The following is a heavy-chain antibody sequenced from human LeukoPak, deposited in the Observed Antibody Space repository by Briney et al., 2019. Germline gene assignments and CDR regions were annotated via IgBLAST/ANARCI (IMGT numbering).Heavy chain of an antibody. D-gene: IGHD3-22*01. CDR1: GFTFSSYD. Sequence: PGGSLRLSCAASGFTFSSYDMHWVRQATGKGLEWVSAIGTAGDTYYPGSVKGRFTISRENAKNSLYLQMNSLRAGDTAVYYCARVSGDSPRDGMDVWGQGTTVTVSS. V-gene: IGHV3-13*01. CDR2: IGTAGDT. CDR3: ARVSGDSPRDGMDV. J-gene: IGHJ6*02.